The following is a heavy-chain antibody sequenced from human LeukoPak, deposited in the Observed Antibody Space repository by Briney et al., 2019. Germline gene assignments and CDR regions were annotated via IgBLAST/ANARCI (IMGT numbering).Heavy chain of an antibody. Sequence: GGSLRVSCSASGFTFSNYAMHWVRQAPGKGLEYVSAISSNGGNTYYADSVKGRFTISRDNSKNTLYLQMSSLRAEDTAVYYCVKVGRIAVAGTGDYFDYWGQGTLVTVSS. J-gene: IGHJ4*02. V-gene: IGHV3-64D*06. CDR2: ISSNGGNT. CDR3: VKVGRIAVAGTGDYFDY. CDR1: GFTFSNYA. D-gene: IGHD6-19*01.